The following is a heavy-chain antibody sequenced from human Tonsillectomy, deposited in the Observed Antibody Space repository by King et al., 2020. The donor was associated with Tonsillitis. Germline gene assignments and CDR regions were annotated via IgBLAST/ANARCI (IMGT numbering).Heavy chain of an antibody. CDR2: IYPGDSDT. Sequence: QLVQSGAEVKKPGKSLKISCKGSGYSFTTYWIGWVRQMPGKGLEGMGIIYPGDSDTRYSPSFQGQVTVSADKSISTAYLQWRSLQASDTAMYYCVRQGGPVAGDRRIGDGFDIWGQGTMVTVSS. J-gene: IGHJ3*02. D-gene: IGHD6-19*01. V-gene: IGHV5-51*01. CDR3: VRQGGPVAGDRRIGDGFDI. CDR1: GYSFTTYW.